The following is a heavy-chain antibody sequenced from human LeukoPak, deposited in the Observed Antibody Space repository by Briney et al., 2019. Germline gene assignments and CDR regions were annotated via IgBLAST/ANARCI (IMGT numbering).Heavy chain of an antibody. D-gene: IGHD3-10*01. CDR1: GGTFSSYA. J-gene: IGHJ4*02. Sequence: GSSAKVSCKASGGTFSSYAISWVRQAPGQGLEWMGGIIPIFGTANYAQKFQGRVTITTDESTSTAYMELSSLRSEDTAVYYCAASGRGVTRSVPPHFAYWGQGTRVTVS. CDR2: IIPIFGTA. V-gene: IGHV1-69*05. CDR3: AASGRGVTRSVPPHFAY.